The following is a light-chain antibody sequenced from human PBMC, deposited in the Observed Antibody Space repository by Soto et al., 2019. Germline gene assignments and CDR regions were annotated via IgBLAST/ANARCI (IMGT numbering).Light chain of an antibody. V-gene: IGLV1-40*01. J-gene: IGLJ1*01. CDR1: SSNIGAGYD. Sequence: QSVLTQPPSVSGAPGQRVTMSCTGSSSNIGAGYDVHWYQQLPGTAPKLLIYEVRYRPSGVSNRFSGSKSGNTASLTISGLQAEDEAVYYCCSYTRTSNHYFFGSGTKVTVL. CDR2: EVR. CDR3: CSYTRTSNHYF.